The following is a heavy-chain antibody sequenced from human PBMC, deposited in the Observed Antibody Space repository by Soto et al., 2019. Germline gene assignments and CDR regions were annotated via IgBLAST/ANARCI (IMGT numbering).Heavy chain of an antibody. CDR3: ARGGRAVAGNWFDP. V-gene: IGHV4-34*01. CDR2: INHSGST. CDR1: GGSFSGYY. J-gene: IGHJ5*02. Sequence: SETLSLTCAVSGGSFSGYYWTWIRQPPGAGLEWVGEINHSGSTNYNPSLKSRVTISVDTSKNQFSLKLSSVTAADTAVYYCARGGRAVAGNWFDPWGQGTLVTVSS. D-gene: IGHD6-19*01.